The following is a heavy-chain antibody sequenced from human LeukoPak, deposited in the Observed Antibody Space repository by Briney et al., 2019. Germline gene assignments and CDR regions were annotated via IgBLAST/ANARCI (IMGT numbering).Heavy chain of an antibody. CDR1: GYTFTSYD. V-gene: IGHV1-8*01. CDR3: ARGYSSSWYNLIGIYWFDP. D-gene: IGHD6-13*01. Sequence: ASVKVSCKASGYTFTSYDINWVRQATGQGLEWMGWMNPNSGNTGYAQKFQGRVTMTRNTSISTAYMELSSLRSEDTAVYYCARGYSSSWYNLIGIYWFDPWGQGTLVTVSS. J-gene: IGHJ5*02. CDR2: MNPNSGNT.